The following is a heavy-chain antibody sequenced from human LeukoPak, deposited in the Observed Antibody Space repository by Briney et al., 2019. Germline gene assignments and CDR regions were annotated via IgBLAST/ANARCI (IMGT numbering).Heavy chain of an antibody. CDR1: GYTFTGYY. CDR2: INPNSGGT. CDR3: ARESRYSSSWSRRDY. V-gene: IGHV1-2*02. Sequence: GASVKVSCKASGYTFTGYYMHWVRQAPGHGLEWMGWINPNSGGTNYAQKFQGRVTMTRDTSISTAYMELSRLRSDDTAVYYCARESRYSSSWSRRDYWGQGTLVTVSS. D-gene: IGHD6-13*01. J-gene: IGHJ4*02.